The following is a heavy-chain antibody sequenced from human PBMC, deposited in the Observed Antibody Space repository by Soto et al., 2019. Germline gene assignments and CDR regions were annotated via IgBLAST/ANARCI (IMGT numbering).Heavy chain of an antibody. Sequence: GXSVKVSCKASVYIFTSNHIHWVRQAPGQGLEWMGIINPSGGSTSYAQKFQVRFTMTRDTSTSTVYMGLSSLRSEDTAVYYCARGYYDSSAYSYFDSWGQGSLVTVSS. CDR2: INPSGGST. CDR1: VYIFTSNH. CDR3: ARGYYDSSAYSYFDS. D-gene: IGHD3-22*01. J-gene: IGHJ4*02. V-gene: IGHV1-46*01.